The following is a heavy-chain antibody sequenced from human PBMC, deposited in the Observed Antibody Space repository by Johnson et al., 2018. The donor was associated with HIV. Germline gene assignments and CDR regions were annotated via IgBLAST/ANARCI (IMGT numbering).Heavy chain of an antibody. CDR3: TRHSSLGYPRAFDI. CDR2: IRSKANSYAT. D-gene: IGHD5-18*01. V-gene: IGHV3-73*01. CDR1: GFTFSSYA. J-gene: IGHJ3*02. Sequence: MLLVESGGGVVQPGRSLRLSCAASGFTFSSYAIHWVRQASGKGLEWVGRIRSKANSYATAYAASVKGRFTISRDDSKNTAYLQMNSLKTEDTAVYYCTRHSSLGYPRAFDIWGQGTMVTVSS.